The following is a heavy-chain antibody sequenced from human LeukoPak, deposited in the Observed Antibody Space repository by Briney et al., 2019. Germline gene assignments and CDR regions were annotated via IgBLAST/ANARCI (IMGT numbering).Heavy chain of an antibody. CDR2: IYYSGST. V-gene: IGHV4-59*12. CDR1: GGSISSYY. D-gene: IGHD2-2*01. CDR3: AREIVVVPAAHFDY. Sequence: PSETLSLTCTVSGGSISSYYWSWIRQPPGKGLEWIGYIYYSGSTNYNPSLKSRVTISVDTSKNQFSLKLSSVTAADTAVYYCAREIVVVPAAHFDYWGQGTLVTVSS. J-gene: IGHJ4*02.